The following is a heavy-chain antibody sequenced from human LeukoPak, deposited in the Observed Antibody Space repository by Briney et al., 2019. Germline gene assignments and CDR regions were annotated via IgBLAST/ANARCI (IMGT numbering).Heavy chain of an antibody. CDR3: ASQLYSSGWVDY. Sequence: PGXXXGGMGRIDPSECYTNYSPSSQGDVTISADKSISTAYLQWSSLKASDTAMYYCASQLYSSGWVDYWGQGTLVTVSS. J-gene: IGHJ4*02. CDR2: IDPSECYT. D-gene: IGHD6-19*01. V-gene: IGHV5-10-1*01.